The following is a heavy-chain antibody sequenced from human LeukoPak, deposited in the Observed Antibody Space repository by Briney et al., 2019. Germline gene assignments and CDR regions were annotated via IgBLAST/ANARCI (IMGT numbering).Heavy chain of an antibody. D-gene: IGHD3-22*01. Sequence: GASVTVSFKASGYTFTGYYMHWVRQAPGQGLEWMGWINPNSGGTNYAQKFQGRVTMTRGTSISTAYMELSRLRSDDTAVYYCARDFTWASYYDSSGYQPFDYWGQGTLVTVSS. J-gene: IGHJ4*02. CDR1: GYTFTGYY. V-gene: IGHV1-2*02. CDR2: INPNSGGT. CDR3: ARDFTWASYYDSSGYQPFDY.